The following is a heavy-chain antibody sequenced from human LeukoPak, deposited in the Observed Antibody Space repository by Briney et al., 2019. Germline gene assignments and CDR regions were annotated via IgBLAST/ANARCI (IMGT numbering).Heavy chain of an antibody. CDR3: ARDAPTRYGMDV. CDR1: GGSFGSYY. CDR2: VYYSGGT. Sequence: SETLALTCTASGGSFGSYYLSWVRQPPGKGLEWIGYVYYSGGTSYNPSLKSRVNISVDTSKNQFSLKLTSVTAADTAVYYCARDAPTRYGMDVWGQGTTVTVSS. V-gene: IGHV4-59*01. J-gene: IGHJ6*02.